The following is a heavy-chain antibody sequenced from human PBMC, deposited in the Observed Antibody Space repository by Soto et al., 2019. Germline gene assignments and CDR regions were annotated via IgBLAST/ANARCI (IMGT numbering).Heavy chain of an antibody. CDR3: ARGGDYGGTSPFDY. V-gene: IGHV1-8*01. J-gene: IGHJ4*02. Sequence: QVQLVQSGAEVKKPGASVKVSCKASGYTFTSYDINWVRQATGQGLEWMGWMNPNSGNTGHAQKFQCSVPSTGNTPISPAYMELSSLRSEDTAVYYCARGGDYGGTSPFDYWGQGTLVTVSS. CDR2: MNPNSGNT. D-gene: IGHD4-17*01. CDR1: GYTFTSYD.